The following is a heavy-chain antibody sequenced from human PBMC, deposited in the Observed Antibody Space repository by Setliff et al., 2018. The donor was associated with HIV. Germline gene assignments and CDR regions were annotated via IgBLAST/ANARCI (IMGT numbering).Heavy chain of an antibody. CDR3: ASDRDVYTLEVPG. CDR2: IRSKTAGGTI. Sequence: PGGSLRLSCAASGFSFSNVWMSWVRQAPGKGLEWVGRIRSKTAGGTIEYAAPVKGRFTISRDDSENTLYLQMNSLKTEDTAEYYCASDRDVYTLEVPGWGQGTLVTVSS. CDR1: GFSFSNVW. D-gene: IGHD4-4*01. V-gene: IGHV3-15*01. J-gene: IGHJ4*02.